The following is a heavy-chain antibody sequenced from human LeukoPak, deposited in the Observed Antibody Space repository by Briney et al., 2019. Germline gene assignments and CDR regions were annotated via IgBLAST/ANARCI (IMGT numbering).Heavy chain of an antibody. CDR1: GGTFSSYA. CDR2: IIPILGIA. J-gene: IGHJ4*02. V-gene: IGHV1-69*04. Sequence: SVKVSCKASGGTFSSYAISWVRQAPGQGLEWMGRIIPILGIANYAQKFQGRVTITADKSTSTAYMELSSLRSEDTAVYYCARDRYDSSGYYYGYFDYWGQGTLITVSS. CDR3: ARDRYDSSGYYYGYFDY. D-gene: IGHD3-22*01.